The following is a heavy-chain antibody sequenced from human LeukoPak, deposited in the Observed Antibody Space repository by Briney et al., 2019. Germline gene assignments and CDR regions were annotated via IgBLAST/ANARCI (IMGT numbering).Heavy chain of an antibody. CDR2: IYYSGST. V-gene: IGHV4-59*11. CDR1: GGSISSHY. D-gene: IGHD3-3*01. CDR3: ARDQRYYDFWSGYYLSGPYYYYMDV. Sequence: SETLSLTCTVSGGSISSHYWSWIRQPPGKGLEWIGYIYYSGSTNYNPSLKSRVTISVDTSKNQFSLKLSSVTAADTAVYYCARDQRYYDFWSGYYLSGPYYYYMDVWGKGTTVTVSS. J-gene: IGHJ6*03.